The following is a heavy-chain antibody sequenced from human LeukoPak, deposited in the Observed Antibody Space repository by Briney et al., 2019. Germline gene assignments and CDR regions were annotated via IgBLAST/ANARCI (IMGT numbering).Heavy chain of an antibody. CDR1: GYTFTGYY. CDR3: ARSTTFLPNFDY. Sequence: ASVKVSRKASGYTFTGYYMHWVRQAPGQGLEWMGWVNPNSGSTDYAQNFQGRVTMTRDTSISTAYMELSSLGSDDMAVYYCARSTTFLPNFDYWGQGTLVTVSS. V-gene: IGHV1-2*02. D-gene: IGHD4-17*01. CDR2: VNPNSGST. J-gene: IGHJ4*02.